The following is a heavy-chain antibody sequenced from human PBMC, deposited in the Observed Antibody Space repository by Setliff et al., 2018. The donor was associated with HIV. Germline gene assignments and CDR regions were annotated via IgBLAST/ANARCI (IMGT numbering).Heavy chain of an antibody. CDR3: ARHKNGGYSLDN. D-gene: IGHD2-15*01. CDR1: GYSFTSYW. CDR2: IDPSNSNT. Sequence: PGESLKISCKGSGYSFTSYWISWVRQMPGKGLEWMGRIDPSNSNTNYSPSFQGHVTISADKSISTAYLQWSSLKASDTAMYYCARHKNGGYSLDNWGQGTLVTVSS. V-gene: IGHV5-10-1*01. J-gene: IGHJ4*02.